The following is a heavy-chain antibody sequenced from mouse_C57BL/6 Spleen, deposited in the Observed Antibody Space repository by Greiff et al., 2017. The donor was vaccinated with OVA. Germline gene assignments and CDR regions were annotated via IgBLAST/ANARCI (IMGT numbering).Heavy chain of an antibody. CDR3: ARPPPLWLRRGYYFDY. CDR1: GYTFTDYY. Sequence: EVQLQQSGPELVKPGASVKISCKASGYTFTDYYMNWVKQSHGKSLEWIGDINPNNGGTSYNQKFKGKATLTVDKSSSTAYMELRSLTSEDSAVYYCARPPPLWLRRGYYFDYWGQGTTLTVSS. J-gene: IGHJ2*01. D-gene: IGHD2-2*01. V-gene: IGHV1-26*01. CDR2: INPNNGGT.